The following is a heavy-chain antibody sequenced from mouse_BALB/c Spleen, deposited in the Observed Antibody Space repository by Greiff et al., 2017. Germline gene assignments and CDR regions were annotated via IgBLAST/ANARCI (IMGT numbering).Heavy chain of an antibody. CDR2: ISYSGST. Sequence: VQLQESGPGLVKPSQSLSLTCTVTGYSLTSDYAWTWIRQLPGNKLEWMGYISYSGSTSYNPSLKSRISITRDTSKNQFFLQVNSVTTEDTATYYCARGVYDGYYWFAYWGQGTLVTVSA. J-gene: IGHJ3*01. V-gene: IGHV3-2*02. CDR1: GYSLTSDYA. CDR3: ARGVYDGYYWFAY. D-gene: IGHD2-3*01.